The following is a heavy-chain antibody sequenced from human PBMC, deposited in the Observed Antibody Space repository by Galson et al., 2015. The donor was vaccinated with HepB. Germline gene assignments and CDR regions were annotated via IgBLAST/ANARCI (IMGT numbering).Heavy chain of an antibody. CDR2: INPNSGGT. Sequence: SVKVSCKASGYTFTGYYMHWVRQAPGQGLEWMGWINPNSGGTNYAQKFQGRVTMTRDTSISTAYMELSRLRSDDTAAYYCARDIGVGAILTLPDYWGQGTLVTVSS. CDR1: GYTFTGYY. V-gene: IGHV1-2*02. J-gene: IGHJ4*02. CDR3: ARDIGVGAILTLPDY. D-gene: IGHD1-26*01.